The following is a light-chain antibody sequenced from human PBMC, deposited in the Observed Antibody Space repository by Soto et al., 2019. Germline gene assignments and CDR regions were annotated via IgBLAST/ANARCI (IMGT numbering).Light chain of an antibody. J-gene: IGLJ1*01. CDR1: SSDVGGYNY. CDR3: SSSAGSSNV. CDR2: EVN. Sequence: QSALTQPPSASGSPGQSVAISCTGTSSDVGGYNYVSWYQQHPGKAPKLMIYEVNKRPSGVPDRFSGSKSGNTASLTVSGLPDEDEADYYCSSSAGSSNVFGTGTKVTVL. V-gene: IGLV2-8*01.